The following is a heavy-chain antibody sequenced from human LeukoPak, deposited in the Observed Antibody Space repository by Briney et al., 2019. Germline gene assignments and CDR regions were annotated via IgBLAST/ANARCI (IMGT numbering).Heavy chain of an antibody. J-gene: IGHJ4*02. CDR2: IIPIFGTA. Sequence: GASVKVSCKASGGTFSSYAISWVRQAPGQGLEWMGGIIPIFGTANYAQKFQGRVTITADESTSTAYMELSSLRSEDTAVYYCARAKSRDCSGGSCYSYKYWGQGTLVTVSS. D-gene: IGHD2-15*01. CDR3: ARAKSRDCSGGSCYSYKY. V-gene: IGHV1-69*13. CDR1: GGTFSSYA.